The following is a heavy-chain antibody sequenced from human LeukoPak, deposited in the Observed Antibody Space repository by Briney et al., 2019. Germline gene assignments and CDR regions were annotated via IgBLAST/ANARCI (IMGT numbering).Heavy chain of an antibody. D-gene: IGHD3-16*02. CDR3: ARGPDYVWGSYRYPYYFDY. CDR1: GASISSFY. V-gene: IGHV4-59*01. CDR2: IYYSGST. Sequence: PSETLSLTCTVSGASISSFYWSWIRQPPGKGLEWIGYIYYSGSTNYNPSLKSRVTISVHTSKNQFSLKLSSVTAADTAVYYCARGPDYVWGSYRYPYYFDYWGQGTLVTVSS. J-gene: IGHJ4*02.